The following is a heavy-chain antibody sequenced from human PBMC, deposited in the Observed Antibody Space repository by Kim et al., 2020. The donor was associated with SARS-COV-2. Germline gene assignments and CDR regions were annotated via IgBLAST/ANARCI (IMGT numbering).Heavy chain of an antibody. V-gene: IGHV5-10-1*01. CDR1: GYSFTSYW. Sequence: GESLKISCKGSGYSFTSYWISWVRQMPGKGLEWMGRIDPSDSYTNYSPSFQGHVTISADKSISTAYLQWSSLKASDTAMYYCAISGYSSSWYLSAGDYWGQGTLVTVSS. CDR2: IDPSDSYT. CDR3: AISGYSSSWYLSAGDY. J-gene: IGHJ4*02. D-gene: IGHD6-13*01.